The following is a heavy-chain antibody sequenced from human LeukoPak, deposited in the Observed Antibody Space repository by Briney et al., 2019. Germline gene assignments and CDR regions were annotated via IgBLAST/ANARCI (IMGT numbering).Heavy chain of an antibody. CDR3: ARGGIQVSGIDEFDY. CDR2: IGIRGDT. V-gene: IGHV3-13*01. CDR1: GFTFIDYD. Sequence: GGSLRLSCAASGFTFIDYDMHWVRQVIGKGLKWVSAIGIRGDTHYSGSVRGRFTISRENAESSLYLQMNSLRAEDTAVYYCARGGIQVSGIDEFDYWGQGTLVTVSS. J-gene: IGHJ4*02. D-gene: IGHD6-19*01.